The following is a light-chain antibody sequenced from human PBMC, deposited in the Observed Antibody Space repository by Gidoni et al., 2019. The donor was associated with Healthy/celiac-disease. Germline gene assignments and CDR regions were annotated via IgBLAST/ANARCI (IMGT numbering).Light chain of an antibody. CDR3: KQDIRTRVT. V-gene: IGKV2-28*01. J-gene: IGKJ4*02. CDR2: MGS. CDR1: QSLLHSNGYNY. Sequence: DIVITQSSLSLLVTPGEPASISCRPSQSLLHSNGYNYLDWYLQKPGQSPQLLIYMGSNRASGVPDRFSGSGSGTEFTLKISRVEAEDVGVYYCKQDIRTRVTFGGGTKVEIK.